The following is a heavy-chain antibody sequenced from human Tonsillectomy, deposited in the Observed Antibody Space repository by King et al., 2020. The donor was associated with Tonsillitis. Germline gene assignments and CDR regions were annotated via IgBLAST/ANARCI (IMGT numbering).Heavy chain of an antibody. CDR1: GFTFSRYG. CDR3: AKDYYYDTSGHGY. J-gene: IGHJ4*02. V-gene: IGHV3-30*18. D-gene: IGHD3-22*01. Sequence: QLVQSGGGVVQPGRSQRLSCAASGFTFSRYGMYWVRQAPGKGLEWVAVISYDGSKKNYADSVKGRFTVSRDNFKNTLYLQMSSLRAEDTAVYYCAKDYYYDTSGHGYWGQGTLVTVSS. CDR2: ISYDGSKK.